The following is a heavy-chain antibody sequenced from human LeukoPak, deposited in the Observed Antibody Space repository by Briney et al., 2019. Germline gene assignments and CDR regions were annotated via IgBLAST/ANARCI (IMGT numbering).Heavy chain of an antibody. Sequence: PSQTLSLTCTVSGGSISSGGYYWTWIRQPPGKGLEWIGYIYYTGSTNYNPSLKSRVTISVDTSKNQLSLRLTSVSAADTAVYYCARGGNSFDYWGQGTLVTVSS. J-gene: IGHJ4*02. CDR3: ARGGNSFDY. CDR1: GGSISSGGYY. CDR2: IYYTGST. V-gene: IGHV4-61*08.